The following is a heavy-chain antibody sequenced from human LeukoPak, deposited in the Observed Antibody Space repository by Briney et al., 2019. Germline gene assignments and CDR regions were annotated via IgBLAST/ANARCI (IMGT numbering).Heavy chain of an antibody. V-gene: IGHV3-23*01. CDR2: ISGRGASA. D-gene: IGHD3-22*01. CDR3: AKYTKELYYERRGSFDY. CDR1: GFTFTSIA. Sequence: GGSLRFSAAASGFTFTSIAMAWVAQGPGKGWMGWSVISGRGASAHSADSAKGRFTISRDKSKKTLSPQMNTRRAEDTAVYYSAKYTKELYYERRGSFDYWGQGTLVTVSS. J-gene: IGHJ4*02.